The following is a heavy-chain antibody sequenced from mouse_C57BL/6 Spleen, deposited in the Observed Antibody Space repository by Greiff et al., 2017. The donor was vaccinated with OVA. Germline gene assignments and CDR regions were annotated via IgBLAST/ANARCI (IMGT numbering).Heavy chain of an antibody. Sequence: VKLQESGAELVRPGTSVKVSCKASGYAFTNYLIEWVKQRPGQRLEWIGVINPGSGGTNYNEKFKGKATLTADKSSSTAYMQLSSLTSEDSAVYFCAREAGDYPFAYWGQGTLVTVSA. J-gene: IGHJ3*01. CDR3: AREAGDYPFAY. V-gene: IGHV1-54*01. CDR1: GYAFTNYL. D-gene: IGHD2-4*01. CDR2: INPGSGGT.